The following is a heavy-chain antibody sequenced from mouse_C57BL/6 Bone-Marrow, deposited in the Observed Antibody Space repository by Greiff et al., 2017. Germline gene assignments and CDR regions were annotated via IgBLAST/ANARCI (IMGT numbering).Heavy chain of an antibody. CDR3: ARDYYGSPWYFDV. V-gene: IGHV1-69*01. D-gene: IGHD1-1*01. J-gene: IGHJ1*03. CDR1: GYTFTSYW. CDR2: IDPSDSYT. Sequence: QVQLQQPGAELVMPGASVKLSCKASGYTFTSYWMHWVKQRPGQGLEWIGEIDPSDSYTNYNQKFKGKSTLTVDKSSSTAYMQLSSLTSEDSAVYYCARDYYGSPWYFDVGGTGTTVTVSS.